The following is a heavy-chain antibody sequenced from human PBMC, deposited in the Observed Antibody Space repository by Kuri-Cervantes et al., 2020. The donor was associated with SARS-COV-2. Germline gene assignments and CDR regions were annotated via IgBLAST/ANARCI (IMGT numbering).Heavy chain of an antibody. J-gene: IGHJ6*03. D-gene: IGHD2-21*01. Sequence: ASVKVSCKASGYTFTGYYMYWVRQAPGQGLEWMGWINPNSGGTNYAQKLQGRVTMTRDTSISTAYMELSRLRSDDTAVYYCAREWCGGDCYSYYYYYYMDVWGKGTTVTVSS. CDR1: GYTFTGYY. CDR2: INPNSGGT. V-gene: IGHV1-2*02. CDR3: AREWCGGDCYSYYYYYYMDV.